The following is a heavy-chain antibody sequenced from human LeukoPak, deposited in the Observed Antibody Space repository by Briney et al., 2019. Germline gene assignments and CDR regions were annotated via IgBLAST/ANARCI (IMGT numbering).Heavy chain of an antibody. CDR2: IYSGGST. Sequence: GGSLRLSCAASGFSFSNNYMSWVRQAPGKGLEWVSVIYSGGSTFYSDSVKGRFIISRDNSKNTLYLQMNSLRAEDTAVYYCASDSYSPEYFQHWGQGTLVTVSS. CDR3: ASDSYSPEYFQH. CDR1: GFSFSNNY. J-gene: IGHJ1*01. D-gene: IGHD2-15*01. V-gene: IGHV3-66*01.